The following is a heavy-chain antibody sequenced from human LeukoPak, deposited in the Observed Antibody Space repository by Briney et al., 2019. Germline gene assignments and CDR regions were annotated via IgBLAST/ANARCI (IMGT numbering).Heavy chain of an antibody. V-gene: IGHV4-59*01. D-gene: IGHD3-3*01. J-gene: IGHJ3*02. CDR2: IYYSGST. CDR3: ARDEYDFWSGYYFRGAFDI. Sequence: SETLSLTCTVSGGSISSYYWSWIRQPPGKGLEWIGYIYYSGSTNYNPSLKSRVAISVDTSKNQFSLKLSSVTAADTAVYYCARDEYDFWSGYYFRGAFDIWGQGTMVTVSS. CDR1: GGSISSYY.